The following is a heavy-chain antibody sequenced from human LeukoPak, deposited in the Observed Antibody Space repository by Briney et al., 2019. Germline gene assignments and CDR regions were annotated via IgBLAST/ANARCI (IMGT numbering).Heavy chain of an antibody. J-gene: IGHJ6*03. V-gene: IGHV3-30*03. D-gene: IGHD4-17*01. CDR1: GFTFSSYG. CDR2: ISYDGSNK. Sequence: GGSLRLSCAASGFTFSSYGMHWVRQAPGKGLEWVAVISYDGSNKYYADSVKGRFTISRDNSKNTLYLQMNSLRAEDTAVYYCARSDYGDYNYYYYMDVWGKGTTVTISS. CDR3: ARSDYGDYNYYYYMDV.